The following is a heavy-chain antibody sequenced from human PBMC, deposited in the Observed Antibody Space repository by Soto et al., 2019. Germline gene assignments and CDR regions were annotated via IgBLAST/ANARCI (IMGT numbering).Heavy chain of an antibody. D-gene: IGHD2-15*01. CDR3: ARGIGFSAQDY. CDR1: GFFFNDYW. Sequence: EMQLVESGGGLVQPGGSLRLSCAASGFFFNDYWMHWVRQAPGKGLMWVSRISGDLSSTDYADSVKGRFTISRDNAKNTLYLQMDSRRADDTAVYFCARGIGFSAQDYWGQGTLVTVSS. V-gene: IGHV3-74*01. CDR2: ISGDLSST. J-gene: IGHJ4*02.